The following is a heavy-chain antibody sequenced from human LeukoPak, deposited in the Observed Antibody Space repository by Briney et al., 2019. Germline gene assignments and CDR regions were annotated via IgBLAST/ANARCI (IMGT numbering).Heavy chain of an antibody. Sequence: SGGSLRLSCAASGFTFSSYSMNWVRQAPGKGLEWVSYISSSRSTIYYADSVKGRFTISRDNAKNSLYLQMNSLRAEDTAVYYCAREYCGGDCYSFYYGMDVWGQGTTVTVSS. J-gene: IGHJ6*02. CDR1: GFTFSSYS. CDR3: AREYCGGDCYSFYYGMDV. CDR2: ISSSRSTI. V-gene: IGHV3-48*01. D-gene: IGHD2-21*02.